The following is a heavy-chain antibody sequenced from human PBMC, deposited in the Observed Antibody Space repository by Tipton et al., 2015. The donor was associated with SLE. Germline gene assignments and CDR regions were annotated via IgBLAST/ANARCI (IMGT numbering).Heavy chain of an antibody. J-gene: IGHJ3*02. V-gene: IGHV4-39*01. CDR3: AREDPYAFDI. CDR2: IYYSGNT. CDR1: GGSISSSNYY. Sequence: TLSLTCTVSGGSISSSNYYWGWIRQPPGKGLEWIGSIYYSGNTYYNPSLKSRVTISVDTSKNQFSLKRSSVTAADTAVYYCAREDPYAFDIWGQGTMVTVSS.